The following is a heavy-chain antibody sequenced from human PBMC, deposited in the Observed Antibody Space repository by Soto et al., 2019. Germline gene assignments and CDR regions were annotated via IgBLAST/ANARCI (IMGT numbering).Heavy chain of an antibody. CDR1: GYTFTSFG. J-gene: IGHJ4*02. D-gene: IGHD3-16*01. CDR2: INTYNGNT. V-gene: IGHV1-18*01. CDR3: ARGGTPIDY. Sequence: VQLVQSGAEVKKPGASVKVSCKTSGYTFTSFGISWVRQAPGQGLEWMGWINTYNGNTNYAQKFQGSVIMTTDTSTSTTYMELRILGSDDTAVYYCARGGTPIDYWVQGTLVTVSS.